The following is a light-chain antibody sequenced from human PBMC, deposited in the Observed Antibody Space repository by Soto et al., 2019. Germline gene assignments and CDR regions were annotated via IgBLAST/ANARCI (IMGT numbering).Light chain of an antibody. CDR3: SSYSSNNILSYV. V-gene: IGLV2-14*03. CDR2: EVN. CDR1: SNDVGGYKY. Sequence: QSALTQPASVSGAPGQTITISCTGNSNDVGGYKYVSWYQQRPGTAPKLIMFEVNNRPSGVSDRFSGSRSANTASLTISGLQAQDEAYYYCSSYSSNNILSYVFGTGTKLTVL. J-gene: IGLJ1*01.